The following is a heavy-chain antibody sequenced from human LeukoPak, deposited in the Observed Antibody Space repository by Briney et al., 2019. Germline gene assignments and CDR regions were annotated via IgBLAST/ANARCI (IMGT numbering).Heavy chain of an antibody. CDR1: GFALRSYT. CDR2: ISSTSAYI. CDR3: ARVAVAGPTGWFDS. Sequence: GSLRLSCAASGFALRSYTVTWVRQAPGKGLEWVSSISSTSAYIYYAESVKGRFSISRDNVDNVVHLQMSSLRNEDTAFYYCARVAVAGPTGWFDSWGQGTLVTVSS. V-gene: IGHV3-21*01. D-gene: IGHD6-19*01. J-gene: IGHJ5*01.